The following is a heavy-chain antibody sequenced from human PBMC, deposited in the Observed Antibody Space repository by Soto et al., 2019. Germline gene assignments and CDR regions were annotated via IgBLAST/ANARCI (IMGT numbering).Heavy chain of an antibody. CDR2: IYYSGIT. V-gene: IGHV4-39*02. Sequence: SDTLSLTCTVSGGSISSIIYYWGWIRQPPGKGLEWIGSIYYSGITYYNPSLKSRVTISVDTSKNQFSLKLSSVAAADTAVYYCARERDITAPIDYWGQGTLVTVSS. CDR3: ARERDITAPIDY. CDR1: GGSISSIIYY. D-gene: IGHD1-20*01. J-gene: IGHJ4*02.